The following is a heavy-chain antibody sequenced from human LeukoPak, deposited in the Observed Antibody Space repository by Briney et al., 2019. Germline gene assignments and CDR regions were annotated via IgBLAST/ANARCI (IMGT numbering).Heavy chain of an antibody. V-gene: IGHV4-34*01. CDR3: ARGLGYGSSWYAYSNWFDP. J-gene: IGHJ5*02. Sequence: SETLSLTCAVYGGSFSGYYWSWIRQPPGKGLEWLGEINHSGSTNYNPSLKSRVTISVDTSKNQFSLKLSSVTAADTAVYYCARGLGYGSSWYAYSNWFDPWGQGTLVTVSS. CDR2: INHSGST. CDR1: GGSFSGYY. D-gene: IGHD6-13*01.